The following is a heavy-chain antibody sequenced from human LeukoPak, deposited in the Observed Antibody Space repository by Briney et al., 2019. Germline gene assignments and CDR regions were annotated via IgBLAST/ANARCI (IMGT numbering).Heavy chain of an antibody. V-gene: IGHV1-69*05. D-gene: IGHD3-22*01. Sequence: ASVRVSCKASGGTFSSYTISWVRQAPGQGLEWMGRIIPIFGTSNYAQKFQGRVTITTDGSTSTAYMELSSLRSEDTAVYYCASQQRAYYYDSSGYYEPYWFDPWGQGTLVTVSS. CDR3: ASQQRAYYYDSSGYYEPYWFDP. J-gene: IGHJ5*02. CDR1: GGTFSSYT. CDR2: IIPIFGTS.